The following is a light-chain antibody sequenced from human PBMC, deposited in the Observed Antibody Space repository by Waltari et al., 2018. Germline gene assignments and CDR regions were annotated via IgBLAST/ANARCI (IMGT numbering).Light chain of an antibody. CDR3: QQYGRSPYT. V-gene: IGKV3-20*01. CDR2: GAS. CDR1: QSLSSTY. Sequence: EIVLTQSPGTLSLSPGESATVSCRASQSLSSTYLAWYQQKPGQAPRLLIYGASSRATGIPDRFSGSGSGTDFTLSISRLEPEDSAVYYCQQYGRSPYTFGQGTKLEIK. J-gene: IGKJ2*01.